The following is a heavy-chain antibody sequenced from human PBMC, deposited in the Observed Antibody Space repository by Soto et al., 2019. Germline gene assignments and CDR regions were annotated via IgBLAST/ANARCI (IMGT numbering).Heavy chain of an antibody. D-gene: IGHD6-13*01. CDR2: INPNSGGT. Sequence: ASVKVSCKASGYTFTGYYMHWVRQAPGQGLEWMGWINPNSGGTNYAQKFQGWVTMTRDTSISTAYMELSRLRSDETAVYYCERDSIAEAAPYDAFDIWGQGTMVTVSS. J-gene: IGHJ3*02. V-gene: IGHV1-2*04. CDR1: GYTFTGYY. CDR3: ERDSIAEAAPYDAFDI.